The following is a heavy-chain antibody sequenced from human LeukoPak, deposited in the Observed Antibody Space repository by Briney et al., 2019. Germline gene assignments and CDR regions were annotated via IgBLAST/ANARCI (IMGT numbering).Heavy chain of an antibody. CDR2: INHSGST. V-gene: IGHV4-34*01. D-gene: IGHD3-10*01. J-gene: IGHJ6*04. CDR1: GGSFSGYY. Sequence: SETLYLTCAVYGGSFSGYYWSWIRQPPGKGLEWIGEINHSGSTNYNPSLKSRVTISVDTSKNQFSLKLSSVTAADTAVYYCARGSGSGSPKGSYYYYGMDVWGKGTTVTVSS. CDR3: ARGSGSGSPKGSYYYYGMDV.